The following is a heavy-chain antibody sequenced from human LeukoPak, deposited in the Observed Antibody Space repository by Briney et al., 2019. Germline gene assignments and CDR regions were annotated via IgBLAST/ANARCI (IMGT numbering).Heavy chain of an antibody. V-gene: IGHV1-2*06. Sequence: SVKVSCKASGYTFTGYYMHWVRQAPGQGLEWMGRINPNSGGTNYARKFQGRVTMTRDTSISTAYMELSRLRSDDTAVYYCARDGGYSYGYDFDYWGQGTLVTVSS. J-gene: IGHJ4*02. CDR1: GYTFTGYY. CDR3: ARDGGYSYGYDFDY. D-gene: IGHD5-18*01. CDR2: INPNSGGT.